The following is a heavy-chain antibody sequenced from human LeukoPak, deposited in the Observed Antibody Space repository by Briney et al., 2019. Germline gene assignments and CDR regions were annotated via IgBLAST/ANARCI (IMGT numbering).Heavy chain of an antibody. V-gene: IGHV4-4*07. CDR2: IYTDGRI. CDR1: AGSMTDYY. J-gene: IGHJ6*03. CDR3: AIGGNYHPTHDYYYQYMDV. Sequence: SETLSLTCAVSAGSMTDYYWSWIRQPAGKGLEWIGRIYTDGRIDYISSLKSRVTISLDTSKNQFSLKMSSVTAADAAVYYCAIGGNYHPTHDYYYQYMDVWGKGTTVTVSS. D-gene: IGHD1-26*01.